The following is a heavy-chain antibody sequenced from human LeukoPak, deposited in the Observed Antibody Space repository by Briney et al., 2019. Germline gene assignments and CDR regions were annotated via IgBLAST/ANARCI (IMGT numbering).Heavy chain of an antibody. D-gene: IGHD1-26*01. CDR2: IYYSGST. V-gene: IGHV4-39*01. J-gene: IGHJ4*02. CDR3: ARLMIWELHLFDY. Sequence: SETLSLTCTVSGGSISSSSYYWGWIRQPPGKGLEWIGSIYYSGSTYYNPSLKSRVTISVDTSKNQFSLKLSSVTAADTAVYYCARLMIWELHLFDYWGQGTLVTVSS. CDR1: GGSISSSSYY.